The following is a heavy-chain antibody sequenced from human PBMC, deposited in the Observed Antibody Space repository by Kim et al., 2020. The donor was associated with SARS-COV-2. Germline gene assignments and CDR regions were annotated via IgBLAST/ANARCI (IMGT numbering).Heavy chain of an antibody. V-gene: IGHV3-30*18. Sequence: GGSLRLSCAASGFTFSSYGMHWVRQAPGKGLEWVAVISYDGSNKYYADSVKGRFTISRDNSKNTLYLQMNSLRTEDTAVYYCAKESAALLWFGAVCDFDFWGQGTLVTVSS. J-gene: IGHJ4*02. CDR3: AKESAALLWFGAVCDFDF. D-gene: IGHD3-10*01. CDR2: ISYDGSNK. CDR1: GFTFSSYG.